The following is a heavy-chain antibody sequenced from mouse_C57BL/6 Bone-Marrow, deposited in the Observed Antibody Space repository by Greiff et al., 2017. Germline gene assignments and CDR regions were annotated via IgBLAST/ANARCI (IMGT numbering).Heavy chain of an antibody. Sequence: VKLVESGGDLVKPGGSLKLSCAASGFTFSSYGMSWVRQTPDKRLEWVATISSGGSYTYYPDSVKGRFTISRDNAKNTLYLQMSSLKSEDTAMYYCARWLYAMDYWGQGTSVTVSS. V-gene: IGHV5-6*02. CDR2: ISSGGSYT. J-gene: IGHJ4*01. CDR1: GFTFSSYG. CDR3: ARWLYAMDY.